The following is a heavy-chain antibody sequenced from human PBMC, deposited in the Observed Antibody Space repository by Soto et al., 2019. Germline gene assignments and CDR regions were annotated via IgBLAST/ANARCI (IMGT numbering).Heavy chain of an antibody. CDR2: ISAYNGNT. Sequence: ASVKVSCKASGYTFTSYGISWVRQAPGQGLEWMGWISAYNGNTNYAQKLQGRVTMTRDTSTGTAYMELRRLRSDDTAVDYCARSGYSYGPLNYYFDYWGQGTLVTVSS. CDR1: GYTFTSYG. D-gene: IGHD5-18*01. CDR3: ARSGYSYGPLNYYFDY. V-gene: IGHV1-18*01. J-gene: IGHJ4*02.